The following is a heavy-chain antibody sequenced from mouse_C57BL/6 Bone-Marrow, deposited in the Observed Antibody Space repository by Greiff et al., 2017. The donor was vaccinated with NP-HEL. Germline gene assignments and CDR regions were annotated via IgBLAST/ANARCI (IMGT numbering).Heavy chain of an antibody. CDR3: TGQFWDCYYAMDY. CDR1: GFTFSNYW. D-gene: IGHD4-1*01. J-gene: IGHJ4*01. V-gene: IGHV6-3*01. CDR2: IRLKSDNYAT. Sequence: EVKVEESGGGLVQPGGSMKLSCVASGFTFSNYWMNWVRQSPEKGLEWVAQIRLKSDNYATPYAESVQGRFTISRGNSKNSVYHQMNNLRAEDTGIDYCTGQFWDCYYAMDYWGQGTSVTVTS.